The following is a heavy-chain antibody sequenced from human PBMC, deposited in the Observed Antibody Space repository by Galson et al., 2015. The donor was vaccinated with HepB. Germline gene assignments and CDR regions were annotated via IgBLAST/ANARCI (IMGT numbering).Heavy chain of an antibody. CDR2: ISSSSSTI. CDR3: ARDDGRGGSGSYYSRDGHDAFDI. D-gene: IGHD3-10*01. CDR1: GFTFSSYS. Sequence: SLRLSCAASGFTFSSYSMNWVRQAPGKGLEWVSYISSSSSTIYYADSVKGRFTISRDNAKNSLYLQMNSLRAEDTAVYYCARDDGRGGSGSYYSRDGHDAFDIWGQGTMVTVSS. V-gene: IGHV3-48*04. J-gene: IGHJ3*02.